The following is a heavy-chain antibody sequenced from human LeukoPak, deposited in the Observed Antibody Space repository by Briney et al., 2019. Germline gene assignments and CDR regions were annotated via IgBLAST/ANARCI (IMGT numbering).Heavy chain of an antibody. CDR2: IYHSGST. V-gene: IGHV4-38-2*01. J-gene: IGHJ4*02. Sequence: SETLSLTCAVSGYSISSGYYWGWIRQPPGKGLEWIGSIYHSGSTYYNPSLKSRVTISVDTSKNQFSLKLSPVTAADTAVYYCARDGSGSYYKRWGQGTLVTVSS. CDR1: GYSISSGYY. D-gene: IGHD3-10*01. CDR3: ARDGSGSYYKR.